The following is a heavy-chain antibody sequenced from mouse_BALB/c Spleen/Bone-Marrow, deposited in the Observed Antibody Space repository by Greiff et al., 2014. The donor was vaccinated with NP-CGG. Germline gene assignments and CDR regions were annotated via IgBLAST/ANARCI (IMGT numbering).Heavy chain of an antibody. CDR1: GYAFTDYA. J-gene: IGHJ4*01. CDR2: ISGYYGDA. V-gene: IGHV1S137*01. Sequence: QVHVKQSGAELVRPGVSVKTSCKGSGYAFTDYAIHWVKQSHAKSLEWIGLISGYYGDAIYNQKFKGKATMTVDKSSSTAYMDLARLTSEDSAIYYCARSGKVRNAMDYWGQGTSVTVSS. D-gene: IGHD2-14*01. CDR3: ARSGKVRNAMDY.